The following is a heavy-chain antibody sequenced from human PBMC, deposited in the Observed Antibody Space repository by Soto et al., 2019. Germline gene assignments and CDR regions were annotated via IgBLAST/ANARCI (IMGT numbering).Heavy chain of an antibody. V-gene: IGHV1-46*01. CDR2: INPSGGST. CDR3: ARGLVTPPHYYYYYGMDV. D-gene: IGHD2-21*02. J-gene: IGHJ6*02. CDR1: GYTFTSYY. Sequence: ASVKVSCKASGYTFTSYYMHWVRQAPGQGLEWMGIINPSGGSTSYAQKFQGRVTITADESTSTAYMELSSLRSEDTAVYYCARGLVTPPHYYYYYGMDVWGQGTTVTVSS.